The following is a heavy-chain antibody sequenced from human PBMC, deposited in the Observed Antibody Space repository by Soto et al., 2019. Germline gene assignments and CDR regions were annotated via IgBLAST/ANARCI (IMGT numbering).Heavy chain of an antibody. Sequence: GSLRLSCAASGFTFSSYSMNWVRQAPGKGLEWVSSISSSSSYIYYADSVKGRFTISRDNAKNSLYLQMNSLRAEDTAVYYCARAVATMIDLGYWGQGTLVTSPQ. D-gene: IGHD3-22*01. J-gene: IGHJ4*02. CDR3: ARAVATMIDLGY. CDR1: GFTFSSYS. V-gene: IGHV3-21*01. CDR2: ISSSSSYI.